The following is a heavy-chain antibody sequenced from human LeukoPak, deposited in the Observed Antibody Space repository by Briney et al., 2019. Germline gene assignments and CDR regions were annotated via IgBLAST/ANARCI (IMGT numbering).Heavy chain of an antibody. V-gene: IGHV1-69*13. CDR1: GYTFTSYG. D-gene: IGHD2-2*01. CDR2: IIPIFGTA. J-gene: IGHJ6*02. Sequence: GASVKVSCKASGYTFTSYGISWVRQAPGQGLEWMGGIIPIFGTANYAQKFQGRVTITADESTSTAYMELSSLRSEDTAVYYCAREVGYCSSTSCYGGYYYGMDVWGQGTTVTVSS. CDR3: AREVGYCSSTSCYGGYYYGMDV.